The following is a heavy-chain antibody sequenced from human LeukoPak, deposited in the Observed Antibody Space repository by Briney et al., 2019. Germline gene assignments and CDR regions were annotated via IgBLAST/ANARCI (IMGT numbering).Heavy chain of an antibody. D-gene: IGHD5-12*01. CDR2: IYSGGST. V-gene: IGHV3-66*01. J-gene: IGHJ6*02. Sequence: GGSLRHSCAASGFTVSSNYMSWVRQAPGKGLEWVSVIYSGGSTYYADSVKGRFTISRDNSKNTLYLQMNSLRAEDTAVYYCARVSVDIVATIYGMDVWGQGTTVTVSS. CDR1: GFTVSSNY. CDR3: ARVSVDIVATIYGMDV.